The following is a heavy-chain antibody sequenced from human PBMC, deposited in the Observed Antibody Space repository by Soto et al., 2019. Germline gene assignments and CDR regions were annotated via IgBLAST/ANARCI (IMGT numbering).Heavy chain of an antibody. Sequence: QDQLGQSGVEVKKPGASVKVSCKASGYSLTNYGITWVRQAPGQGFEWEGWSSAYNGTINYAQKFQGRDTRTTDASTSTAYLELRSLRSDDTAVYYCARDRGVAPPVAGNTHYYYYMDVWGKGTTVTVSS. V-gene: IGHV1-18*01. J-gene: IGHJ6*03. D-gene: IGHD6-19*01. CDR2: SSAYNGTI. CDR1: GYSLTNYG. CDR3: ARDRGVAPPVAGNTHYYYYMDV.